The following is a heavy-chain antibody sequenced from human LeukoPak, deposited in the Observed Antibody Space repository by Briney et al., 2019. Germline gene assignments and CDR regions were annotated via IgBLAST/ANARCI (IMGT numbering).Heavy chain of an antibody. CDR1: GFTFSSYW. J-gene: IGHJ4*02. CDR2: INHNGNVN. CDR3: ARDSYGSPDY. V-gene: IGHV3-7*01. Sequence: GGSLRLSCAASGFTFSSYWMNWARQAPGKGLEWVASINHNGNVNYYVDSVKGRFTISRDNAKNSLYLQMNSLRDEDTAVYYCARDSYGSPDYWGQGTLVTVSS. D-gene: IGHD2-15*01.